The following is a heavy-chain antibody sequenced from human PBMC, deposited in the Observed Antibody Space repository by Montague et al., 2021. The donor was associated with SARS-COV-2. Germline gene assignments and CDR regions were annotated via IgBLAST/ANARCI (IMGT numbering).Heavy chain of an antibody. CDR3: AREGGLTIFGVGLNDYYYMDV. CDR1: GGSISSYY. Sequence: SETLSLTCTVSGGSISSYYWSWIRQPAGKGLEWIGRIYTSGSTNYNPSLKSRVTMSVDTSKNQFSLKLSSVTAADTAVYYCAREGGLTIFGVGLNDYYYMDVWGKGTTVTVSS. D-gene: IGHD3-3*01. V-gene: IGHV4-4*07. CDR2: IYTSGST. J-gene: IGHJ6*03.